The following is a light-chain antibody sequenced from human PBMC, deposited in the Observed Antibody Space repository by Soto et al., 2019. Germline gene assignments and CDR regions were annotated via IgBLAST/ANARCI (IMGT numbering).Light chain of an antibody. CDR2: GAS. CDR3: QQYNQWPPWT. Sequence: EIVLTQSPGTLSLSPGERATLSCRASHSVRSSYLAWYQQKPGQAPRLLIYGASSRATGIPDRISGSGSGTGFTLTISRLEPEDFAVYYCQQYNQWPPWTFGQGTKVAIK. J-gene: IGKJ1*01. CDR1: HSVRSSY. V-gene: IGKV3-20*01.